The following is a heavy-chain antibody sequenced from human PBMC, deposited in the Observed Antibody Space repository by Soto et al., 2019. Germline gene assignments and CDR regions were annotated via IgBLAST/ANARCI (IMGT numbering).Heavy chain of an antibody. CDR1: GNSISSAGYY. J-gene: IGHJ6*03. D-gene: IGHD2-2*01. V-gene: IGHV4-31*03. CDR2: IYYSGST. Sequence: MSLSCTVSGNSISSAGYYMSWIRQHPGKGLEWIVYIYYSGSTYYNPSLKSRVTISVDTSKNQFSLKLSSVTAADTAVYYCAGGSLDIVVXPAAMGNYYYHYMEVWGKGTTVTVSS. CDR3: AGGSLDIVVXPAAMGNYYYHYMEV.